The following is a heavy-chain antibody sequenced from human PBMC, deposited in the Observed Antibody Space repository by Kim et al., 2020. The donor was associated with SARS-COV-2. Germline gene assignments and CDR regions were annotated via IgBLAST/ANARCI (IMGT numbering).Heavy chain of an antibody. V-gene: IGHV4-39*01. CDR3: ARHKVRGYYGSGSYHW. Sequence: SETLSLTCTVSGGSISSSSYYWGWIRQPPGKGLEWIGSIYYSGSTYYNPSLKSRVTISVDTSKNQFSLKLSSVTAADTAVYYCARHKVRGYYGSGSYHW. J-gene: IGHJ2*01. CDR1: GGSISSSSYY. D-gene: IGHD3-10*01. CDR2: IYYSGST.